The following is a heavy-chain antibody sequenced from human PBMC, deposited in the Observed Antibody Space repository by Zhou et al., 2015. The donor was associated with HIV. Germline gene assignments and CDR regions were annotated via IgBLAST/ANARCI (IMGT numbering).Heavy chain of an antibody. J-gene: IGHJ4*02. CDR1: RFTFSDYW. D-gene: IGHD2-15*01. CDR2: VSHDAARK. CDR3: AKATRISCSGVSCYPLDN. Sequence: AQLAESGGEIVQPGASLRLSCAASRFTFSDYWIYWVRHSPERGLEWVSFVSHDAARKSYGDAVRGRFAISRDNSRNTLSLQMSSLRAEDTAMYYCAKATRISCSGVSCYPLDNWGQGTLVTVS. V-gene: IGHV3-74*01.